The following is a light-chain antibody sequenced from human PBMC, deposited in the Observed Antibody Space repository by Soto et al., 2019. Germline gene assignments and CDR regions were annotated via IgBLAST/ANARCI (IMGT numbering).Light chain of an antibody. CDR2: DDR. CDR1: DIGSRS. V-gene: IGLV3-21*02. J-gene: IGLJ3*02. Sequence: SYVLTQPSSVSVAPGQTARITCGGGDIGSRSVHWFQQQPGQAPVLVVYDDRNRPSGIPDRFSAFNSGDTATLTISRVEDGDEADYYCQVWDSHSDQLVFGGGTKVTVL. CDR3: QVWDSHSDQLV.